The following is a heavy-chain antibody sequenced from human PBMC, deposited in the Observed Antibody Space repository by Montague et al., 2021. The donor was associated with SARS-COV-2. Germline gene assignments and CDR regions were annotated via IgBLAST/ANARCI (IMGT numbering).Heavy chain of an antibody. V-gene: IGHV4-59*08. D-gene: IGHD2-15*01. J-gene: IGHJ4*02. CDR1: GGSISSFY. CDR3: ARHYSATLPAVY. Sequence: SETLSLTCTVSGGSISSFYWSWFRQPPGKGLEWIGYIYDSGSNNYNPSLTSRATMSVDTSKNQFSLKVNSATAADTAVYYCARHYSATLPAVYWGQGTLVTVSS. CDR2: IYDSGSN.